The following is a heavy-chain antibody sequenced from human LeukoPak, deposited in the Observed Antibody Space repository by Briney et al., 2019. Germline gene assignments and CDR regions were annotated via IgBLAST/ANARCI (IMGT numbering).Heavy chain of an antibody. V-gene: IGHV1-2*04. CDR1: GYTFTAFY. J-gene: IGHJ4*02. D-gene: IGHD4-17*01. Sequence: ASVKVSCKASGYTFTAFYMHWVRQAPGQGLEWMGWINPNSGGTNYGQKFQGWVTMTRDTSISTAYMELSRLRSDDTAVYYCARAHYGDYGGYYFDYWGQGTLVAVSS. CDR2: INPNSGGT. CDR3: ARAHYGDYGGYYFDY.